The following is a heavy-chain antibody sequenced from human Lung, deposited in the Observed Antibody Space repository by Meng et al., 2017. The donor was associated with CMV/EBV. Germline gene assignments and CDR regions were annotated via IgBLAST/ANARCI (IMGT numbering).Heavy chain of an antibody. Sequence: GGSLSLSCAVTGVTFRNYYMHWVRQTPGKGQVWVSRNNSDGSSTHYADSVKGRFSISRDNTKNTLHLKVNSLRAEDTAVYYCESSEYSNRVDFWGRGTLVTVSS. V-gene: IGHV3-74*01. J-gene: IGHJ4*02. CDR1: GVTFRNYY. D-gene: IGHD4-11*01. CDR3: ESSEYSNRVDF. CDR2: NNSDGSST.